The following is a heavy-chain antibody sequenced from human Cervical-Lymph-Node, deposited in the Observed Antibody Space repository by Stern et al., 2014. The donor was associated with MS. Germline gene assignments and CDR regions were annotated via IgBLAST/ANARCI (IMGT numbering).Heavy chain of an antibody. CDR2: IFPVFGTP. D-gene: IGHD6-13*01. Sequence: EQLLQSEAEVTKPGSSVKVSCKASGGTFSKFPSSLVRQAPGHGLACMCWIFPVFGTPTYAQEFRGRVTITADVSTSTVYMELSSLRSDDTAVYYCALSSETSDRWYSLGYDLWGQGTLVTVSS. CDR1: GGTFSKFP. CDR3: ALSSETSDRWYSLGYDL. V-gene: IGHV1-69*01. J-gene: IGHJ5*02.